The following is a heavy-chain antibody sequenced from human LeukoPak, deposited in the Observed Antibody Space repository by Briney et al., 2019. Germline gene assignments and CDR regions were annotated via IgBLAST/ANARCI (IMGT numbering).Heavy chain of an antibody. CDR3: ARIVKSGYSSGWYLDY. CDR1: GGSISSGSYY. CDR2: IYTSGST. J-gene: IGHJ4*02. Sequence: SETLSLTCTVSGGSISSGSYYWSWIRQPAGKGLEWIGRIYTSGSTNYNPSLKSRVTISVDTSKNQFSLKLSSVTAADTAVYYCARIVKSGYSSGWYLDYWGQGTLVTVSS. V-gene: IGHV4-61*02. D-gene: IGHD6-19*01.